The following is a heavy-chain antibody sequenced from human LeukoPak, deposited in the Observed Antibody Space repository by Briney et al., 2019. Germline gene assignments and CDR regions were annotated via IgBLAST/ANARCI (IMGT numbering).Heavy chain of an antibody. J-gene: IGHJ4*02. D-gene: IGHD3-10*01. Sequence: PSETLSLTCTVSGGSISSYYWSWIRQPPGKGLKWMGYIYYSGSTNYNPSLKRRVTISVDTSKNQFSLKLSSVTAADTAVYYCAREVRESIRGYYFDYWGQGTLVTVSS. CDR3: AREVRESIRGYYFDY. CDR2: IYYSGST. V-gene: IGHV4-59*01. CDR1: GGSISSYY.